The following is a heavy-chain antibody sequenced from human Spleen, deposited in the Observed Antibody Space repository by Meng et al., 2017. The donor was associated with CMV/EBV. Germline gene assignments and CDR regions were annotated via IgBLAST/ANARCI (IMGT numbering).Heavy chain of an antibody. J-gene: IGHJ4*02. CDR1: GGTFITYA. Sequence: SVKVSCKASGGTFITYAVSWVRQAPRQGLEWMGGIIPVLGITNYAHKFQGRVTITAGRSTSTVYMELSSLRSEDTAVYYCARDKVAGGYCSTTTCPQIFTYWGQGTLVTVSS. D-gene: IGHD2-2*01. V-gene: IGHV1-69*10. CDR3: ARDKVAGGYCSTTTCPQIFTY. CDR2: IIPVLGIT.